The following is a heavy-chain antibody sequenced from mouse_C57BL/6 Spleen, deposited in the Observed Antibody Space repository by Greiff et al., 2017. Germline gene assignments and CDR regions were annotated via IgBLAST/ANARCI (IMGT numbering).Heavy chain of an antibody. CDR1: GFTFSSYA. V-gene: IGHV5-4*01. J-gene: IGHJ1*03. D-gene: IGHD2-1*01. Sequence: EVKLQESGGGLVKPGGSLKLSCAASGFTFSSYAMSWVRQTPEKRLEWVATISDGGSYTYYPDNVKGRFTISRDNAKNNLYLQMSHLKSEDTAMYYCAREGKGGLGYFDVWGTGTTVTVSS. CDR2: ISDGGSYT. CDR3: AREGKGGLGYFDV.